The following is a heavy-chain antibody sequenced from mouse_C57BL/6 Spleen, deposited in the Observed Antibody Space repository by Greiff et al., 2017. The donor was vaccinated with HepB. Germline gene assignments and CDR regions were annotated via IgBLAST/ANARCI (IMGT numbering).Heavy chain of an antibody. Sequence: EVKLVESGGGLVKPGGSLKLSCAASGFTFSDYGMHWVRQAPEKGLEWVAYISSGSSTIYYADTVKGRFTISRDNAKNTLFLQMTSLRSEDTAMYYCARSTVVAYLYAMDYWGQGTSVTVSS. D-gene: IGHD1-1*01. CDR3: ARSTVVAYLYAMDY. CDR2: ISSGSSTI. CDR1: GFTFSDYG. V-gene: IGHV5-17*01. J-gene: IGHJ4*01.